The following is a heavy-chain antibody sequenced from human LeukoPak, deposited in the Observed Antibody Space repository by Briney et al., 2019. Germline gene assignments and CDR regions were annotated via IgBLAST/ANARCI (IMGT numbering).Heavy chain of an antibody. D-gene: IGHD3-10*01. V-gene: IGHV3-53*01. J-gene: IGHJ4*02. Sequence: GGSLRLSCAVSGLTVSSNYMSWVRQAQGKGLEWVSAIYSGGSTFYADSVKGRFTISRDNSKNTLYLQMNSLRAEDTAVYYCARDPYNSGSSYFDYWGQGTLVTVSS. CDR2: IYSGGST. CDR1: GLTVSSNY. CDR3: ARDPYNSGSSYFDY.